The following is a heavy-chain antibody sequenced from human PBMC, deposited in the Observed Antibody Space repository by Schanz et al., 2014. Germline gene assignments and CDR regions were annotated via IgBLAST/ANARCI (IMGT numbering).Heavy chain of an antibody. J-gene: IGHJ5*02. V-gene: IGHV4-4*02. CDR3: AKAEYDILTDSYSRLDP. D-gene: IGHD3-9*01. CDR2: VYTSGST. Sequence: QVQLQESGPGLVKPSGTLSLTCAVSGASISSSNWWSWVRQPPGKGLEWIGRVYTSGSTNYNPSLKSRVTISLDTSKNQFSLRLDSVTAADTAVYYCAKAEYDILTDSYSRLDPWGQGTLVTVSS. CDR1: GASISSSNW.